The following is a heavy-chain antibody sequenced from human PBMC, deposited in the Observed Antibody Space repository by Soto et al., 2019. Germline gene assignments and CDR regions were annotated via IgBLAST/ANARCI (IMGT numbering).Heavy chain of an antibody. D-gene: IGHD2-2*01. V-gene: IGHV4-59*01. CDR2: IFYSGNS. CDR3: ASHGDQLLIRPFDS. CDR1: GGSISHYY. Sequence: PSETLSLTCSVSGGSISHYYWSWIRQSPGKGLEWIGFIFYSGNSNYNPSLKSRVSMSVDMSKNQFSLKLTSVTAADTAMYYCASHGDQLLIRPFDSWGQGTLVTVSS. J-gene: IGHJ4*02.